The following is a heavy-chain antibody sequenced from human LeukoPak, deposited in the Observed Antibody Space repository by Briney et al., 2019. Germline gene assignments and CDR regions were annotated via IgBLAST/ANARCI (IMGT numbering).Heavy chain of an antibody. D-gene: IGHD3-3*01. CDR3: AKYAHATYDFWSGYYFDY. CDR1: GFTFSSYD. Sequence: PGGSLRLSCAASGFTFSSYDMHWVRQAPGKGLEWVAFIHYDGSNKYYADSLKGRFTISRDNSKNTLYLQMNSLRAEDTAVYYCAKYAHATYDFWSGYYFDYWGQGTLVTVSS. J-gene: IGHJ4*02. V-gene: IGHV3-30*02. CDR2: IHYDGSNK.